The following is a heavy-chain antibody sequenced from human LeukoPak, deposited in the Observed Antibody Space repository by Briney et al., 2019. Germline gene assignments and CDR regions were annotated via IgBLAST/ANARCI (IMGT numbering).Heavy chain of an antibody. D-gene: IGHD6-19*01. CDR1: GGSISSSSYF. CDR3: ARRGSGWF. Sequence: SETLSLTCTVSGGSISSSSYFRAWVRQPPGKGLEWIGSIYYSGTTYYSPSLKSRVIMSVDTSNNQFSLKLSSVTAADTAVYYCARRGSGWFWGQGTLVTVSS. V-gene: IGHV4-39*01. CDR2: IYYSGTT. J-gene: IGHJ4*02.